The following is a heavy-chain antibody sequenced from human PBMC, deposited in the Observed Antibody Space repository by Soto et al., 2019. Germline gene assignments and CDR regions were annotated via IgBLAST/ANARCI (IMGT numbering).Heavy chain of an antibody. J-gene: IGHJ6*02. CDR1: GFKFGDYA. Sequence: PGGSLRLSCEASGFKFGDYAMHWVSQAPGKGLEWVSGVSWNSEIVGYADSVKGRFTISRDNAKNSLYLEMNSLRTEDTALYYCAKDRGPCSGNKCSSLYYYYGMDVWGQGT. D-gene: IGHD2-15*01. CDR2: VSWNSEIV. V-gene: IGHV3-9*01. CDR3: AKDRGPCSGNKCSSLYYYYGMDV.